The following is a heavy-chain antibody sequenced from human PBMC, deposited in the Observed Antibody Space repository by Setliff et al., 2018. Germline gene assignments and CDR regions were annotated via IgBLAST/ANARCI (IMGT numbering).Heavy chain of an antibody. J-gene: IGHJ4*02. CDR1: GGYIGGTSYY. Sequence: SETLSLTCIVSGGYIGGTSYYWGWIRQPPGKGLEWIGSIHFRGTTYYNPSLNSQVTISVDTSKNQFSLNLNSVTAADTAVYYCARVGVTSGWAYWGLGTLVTVPQ. V-gene: IGHV4-39*01. CDR2: IHFRGTT. CDR3: ARVGVTSGWAY. D-gene: IGHD6-19*01.